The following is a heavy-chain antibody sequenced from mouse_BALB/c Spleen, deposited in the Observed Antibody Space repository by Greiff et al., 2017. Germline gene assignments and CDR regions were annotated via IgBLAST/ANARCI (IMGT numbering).Heavy chain of an antibody. D-gene: IGHD1-1*01. CDR1: GYAFTNYL. V-gene: IGHV1-54*01. J-gene: IGHJ2*01. CDR3: ARGGSSLFDY. CDR2: INPGSGGT. Sequence: VKLMESGAELVRPGTSVKVSCKASGYAFTNYLIEWVKQRPGQGLEWIGVINPGSGGTNYNEKFKGKATLTADKSSSTAYMQLSSLTSDDSAVYFCARGGSSLFDYWGQGTTLTVSS.